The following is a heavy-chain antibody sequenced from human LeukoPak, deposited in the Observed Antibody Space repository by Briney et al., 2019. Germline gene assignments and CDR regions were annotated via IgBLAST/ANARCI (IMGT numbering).Heavy chain of an antibody. D-gene: IGHD3-9*01. Sequence: GESLKISCKGSGYIFTTYWIGWVRQMPGKGLEWMGIIYPGDSDTRYSPSFQGQVTISADKSISTAYLQWSSLKASDTAMYYCATTSGYYDILTGSLGWFDPWGQGTLVTVSS. CDR1: GYIFTTYW. CDR3: ATTSGYYDILTGSLGWFDP. V-gene: IGHV5-51*01. J-gene: IGHJ5*02. CDR2: IYPGDSDT.